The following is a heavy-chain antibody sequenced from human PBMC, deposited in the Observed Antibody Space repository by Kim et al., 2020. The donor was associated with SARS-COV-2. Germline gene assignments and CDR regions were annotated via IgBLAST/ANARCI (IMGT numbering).Heavy chain of an antibody. V-gene: IGHV1-24*01. Sequence: ASVKVSCKVSGYTLTELSMHWVRQAPGKGLEWMGGFDPEDGETIYAQKFQGRVTMTEDTSTDTAYMELSSLRSEDTAVYYCATVYYYGSGSYFLDIWGQGTMVTVSS. D-gene: IGHD3-10*01. J-gene: IGHJ3*02. CDR2: FDPEDGET. CDR3: ATVYYYGSGSYFLDI. CDR1: GYTLTELS.